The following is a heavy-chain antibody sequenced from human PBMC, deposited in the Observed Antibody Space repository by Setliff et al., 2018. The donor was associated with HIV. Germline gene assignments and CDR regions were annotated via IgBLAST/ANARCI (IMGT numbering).Heavy chain of an antibody. J-gene: IGHJ3*01. V-gene: IGHV1-46*02. CDR2: INPGGGNT. CDR3: ARPIRAAAGNDAFHV. CDR1: GYRFNTYG. D-gene: IGHD6-13*01. Sequence: ASVKVSCKASGYRFNTYGISWVRRAPGQGLEWLAVINPGGGNTNYAQKFQGRVTVTRDTSTSTAYMELSSLRSEDSAVYFCARPIRAAAGNDAFHVWGQGTMVTVSS.